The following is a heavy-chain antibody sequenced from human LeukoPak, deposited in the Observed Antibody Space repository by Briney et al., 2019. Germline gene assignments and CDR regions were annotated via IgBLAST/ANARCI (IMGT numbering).Heavy chain of an antibody. CDR3: VRDPSGHGMDV. CDR1: GFTFGSYD. CDR2: IGTGGDT. J-gene: IGHJ6*02. Sequence: GGSLRLSCAASGFTFGSYDMHWVRQVTGKSLEWVSAIGTGGDTYYRGSVKGRFTISRDNAKDSLYLQMNSLRAGDTAVYYCVRDPSGHGMDVWGQGTTVTVSS. V-gene: IGHV3-13*04. D-gene: IGHD3-10*01.